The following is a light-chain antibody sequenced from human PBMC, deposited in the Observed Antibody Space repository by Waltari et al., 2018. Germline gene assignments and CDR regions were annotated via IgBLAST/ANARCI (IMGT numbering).Light chain of an antibody. CDR2: AAS. J-gene: IGKJ1*01. Sequence: DIQMTQSPSSLSASVGDRVTITCRASQSISSYLNWYQQKPGKAPKLLIYAASSLQSGVPSMFISSGSVTDFTLTISSLQPEDFATYYCQQSYSTPRTFGQGTKVEIK. V-gene: IGKV1-39*01. CDR1: QSISSY. CDR3: QQSYSTPRT.